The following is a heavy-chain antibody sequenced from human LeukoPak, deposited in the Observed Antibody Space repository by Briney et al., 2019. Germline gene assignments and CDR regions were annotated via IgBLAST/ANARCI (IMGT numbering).Heavy chain of an antibody. CDR3: ARAKGGYDFWSGYPYFDY. V-gene: IGHV4-59*01. J-gene: IGHJ4*02. Sequence: PSETLSLTCTVSGGSISSYYWSWIRQPPRKGLEWIGYIYYSGSTNYNPSLKSRVTISVDTSKNQFSLKLSPVTAADTAVYYCARAKGGYDFWSGYPYFDYWGQGTLVTVSS. CDR2: IYYSGST. CDR1: GGSISSYY. D-gene: IGHD3-3*01.